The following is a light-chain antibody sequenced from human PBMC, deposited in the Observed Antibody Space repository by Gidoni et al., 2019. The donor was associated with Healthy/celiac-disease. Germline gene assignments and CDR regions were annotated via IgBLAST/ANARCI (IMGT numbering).Light chain of an antibody. CDR1: PCPLLHNGNNF. CDR2: VGS. CDR3: LQSLQTPPT. Sequence: DIVMTHSPLSLPVTPGEPASISCRSSPCPLLHNGNNFLDWYVQKPGQSPQLLIYVGSNRASGVPDRFSGSGSGTDFTLKISRVQAEDVGVYYCLQSLQTPPTFGQGTKLEIK. J-gene: IGKJ2*01. V-gene: IGKV2-28*01.